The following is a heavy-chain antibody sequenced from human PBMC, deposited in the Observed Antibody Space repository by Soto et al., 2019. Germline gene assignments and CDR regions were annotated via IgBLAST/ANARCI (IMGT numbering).Heavy chain of an antibody. J-gene: IGHJ6*02. D-gene: IGHD4-4*01. CDR2: IWYDGTNK. CDR1: GFIFSSYG. Sequence: QVQLVESGGGVVQPGRSLRLSCAASGFIFSSYGMYWVRQAPGKGLEWVATIWYDGTNKYYPDSVKGRFTISRDNSKSTLYLQMNSLRAEDTAVYYCAREPYSNYVMDVWGQGTTVTVFS. CDR3: AREPYSNYVMDV. V-gene: IGHV3-33*01.